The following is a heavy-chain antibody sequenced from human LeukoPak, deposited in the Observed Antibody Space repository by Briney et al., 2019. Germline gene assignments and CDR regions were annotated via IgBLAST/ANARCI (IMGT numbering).Heavy chain of an antibody. D-gene: IGHD1-26*01. J-gene: IGHJ3*02. CDR1: GRSFSGYY. CDR2: INHSGST. Sequence: SETLSLTCAVYGRSFSGYYWSWIRQPPGKGLEWIGEINHSGSTNYNPSLKSRVTISVDTSKNQFSLKLSSVTAADTAVYYCARGPPGSYADAFDIWGQGTMVTVSS. V-gene: IGHV4-34*01. CDR3: ARGPPGSYADAFDI.